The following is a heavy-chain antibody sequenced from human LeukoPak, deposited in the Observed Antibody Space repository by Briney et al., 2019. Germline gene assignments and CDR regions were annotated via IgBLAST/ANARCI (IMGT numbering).Heavy chain of an antibody. CDR2: ISWNSGSI. D-gene: IGHD6-13*01. J-gene: IGHJ4*02. V-gene: IGHV3-9*01. CDR1: GFTFDDYA. Sequence: GGSLRLSCAASGFTFDDYAMHWVRQAPGRGLEWVSGISWNSGSIGYADSVKGRFTISRDNAKNSLYLQMNSLRAEDTALYYCAKDFGQQLDYFDYWGQGTLVTVSS. CDR3: AKDFGQQLDYFDY.